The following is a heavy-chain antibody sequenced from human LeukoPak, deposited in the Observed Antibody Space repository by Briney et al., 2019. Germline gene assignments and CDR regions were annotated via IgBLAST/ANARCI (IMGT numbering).Heavy chain of an antibody. Sequence: SVKVSCKASGGTFSSYAISWVRQAPGQGLEWMGGIIPIFGTANYAQKFQGRVTITADESTSTAYMELSSLRSGDTAVYYCAREGKLWPQNDAFDIWGQGTMVTVS. CDR2: IIPIFGTA. V-gene: IGHV1-69*13. CDR1: GGTFSSYA. J-gene: IGHJ3*02. D-gene: IGHD5-18*01. CDR3: AREGKLWPQNDAFDI.